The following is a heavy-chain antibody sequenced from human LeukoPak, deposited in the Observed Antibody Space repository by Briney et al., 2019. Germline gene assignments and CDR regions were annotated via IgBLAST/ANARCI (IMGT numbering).Heavy chain of an antibody. J-gene: IGHJ5*02. Sequence: SETLSLTCAVYGGSFSGYYWSWIRQPPGKGLEWIGEINHSGSTNYNPSLKSRVTISVDTSKNQFSLEVSSVTAADTAVYYCARRIAARPRGYWFDPWGQGTLVTVSS. V-gene: IGHV4-34*01. CDR2: INHSGST. CDR3: ARRIAARPRGYWFDP. CDR1: GGSFSGYY. D-gene: IGHD6-6*01.